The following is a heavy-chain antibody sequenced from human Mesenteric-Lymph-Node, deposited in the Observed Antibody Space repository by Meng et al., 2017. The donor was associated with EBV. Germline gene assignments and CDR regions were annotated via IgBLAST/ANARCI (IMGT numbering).Heavy chain of an antibody. D-gene: IGHD2-8*02. CDR1: GYTFSQYW. Sequence: EWQLVGSGGAVAQPGGSLSLSCVGSGYTFSQYWMHWVRQAPGMGLEWVSRLNEDGATTTYADSVRGRFTISRDNAKNTLYLQMNSLRAEDTAVYYCSRDLVGSDDSWGQGTLVTVSS. CDR3: SRDLVGSDDS. V-gene: IGHV3-74*01. J-gene: IGHJ5*01. CDR2: LNEDGATT.